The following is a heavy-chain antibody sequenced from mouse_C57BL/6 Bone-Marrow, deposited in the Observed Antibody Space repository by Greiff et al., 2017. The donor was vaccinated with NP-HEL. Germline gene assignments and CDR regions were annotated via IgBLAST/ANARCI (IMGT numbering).Heavy chain of an antibody. Sequence: VQGVESGAELVRPGTSVKVSCKASGYAFTNYLIEWVKQRPGQGLEWIGVINPGSGGTNYNEKFKGKATLTADKSSSTAYMQLSSLTSEDSAVYFCARGLDYWGQGTTLTVSS. CDR2: INPGSGGT. V-gene: IGHV1-54*01. CDR3: ARGLDY. J-gene: IGHJ2*01. D-gene: IGHD3-3*01. CDR1: GYAFTNYL.